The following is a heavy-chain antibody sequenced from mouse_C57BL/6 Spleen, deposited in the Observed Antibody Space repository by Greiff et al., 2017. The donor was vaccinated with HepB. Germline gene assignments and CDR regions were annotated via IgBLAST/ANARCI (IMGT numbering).Heavy chain of an antibody. J-gene: IGHJ3*01. Sequence: QVQLQQPGAELVKPGASVKLSCKASGYTFTSYWMQWVKQRPGQGLEWIGEIDPSDSYTNYNQKFKGKATLTVDTSSSTAYMQLSSLTSEDSAVYYCAHYYGSSSFAYWGQGTLVTVSA. D-gene: IGHD1-1*01. V-gene: IGHV1-50*01. CDR1: GYTFTSYW. CDR2: IDPSDSYT. CDR3: AHYYGSSSFAY.